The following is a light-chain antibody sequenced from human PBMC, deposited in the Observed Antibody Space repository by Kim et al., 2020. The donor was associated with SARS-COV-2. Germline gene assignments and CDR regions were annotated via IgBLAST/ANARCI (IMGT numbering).Light chain of an antibody. J-gene: IGLJ2*01. CDR2: RSN. V-gene: IGLV1-47*01. CDR1: SSNIGSNY. Sequence: GQWVTISCSGSSSNIGSNYVYWYQQLPGTAPKLLIYRSNQRPSGVADRFSGSKSGTSASLAINGLRSEDEADYYCAAWDDSLSGVVFGGGTKLTVL. CDR3: AAWDDSLSGVV.